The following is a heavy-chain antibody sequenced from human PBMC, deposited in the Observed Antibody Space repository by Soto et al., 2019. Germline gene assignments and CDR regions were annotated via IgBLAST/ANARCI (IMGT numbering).Heavy chain of an antibody. CDR3: AKTMVRGVTRSPFYYYYYMDV. J-gene: IGHJ6*03. CDR2: ISYDGSNK. CDR1: GFTFSSYG. V-gene: IGHV3-30*18. D-gene: IGHD3-10*01. Sequence: PGGSLRLSCAASGFTFSSYGMHWVRQAPGKGLEWVAVISYDGSNKYYADSVKGRFTISRDNSKNTLYLQMNSLRAEDTAVYYCAKTMVRGVTRSPFYYYYYMDVWGKGTTVTVSS.